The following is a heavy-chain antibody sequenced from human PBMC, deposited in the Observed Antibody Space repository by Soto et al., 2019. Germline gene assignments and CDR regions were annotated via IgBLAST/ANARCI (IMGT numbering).Heavy chain of an antibody. V-gene: IGHV3-48*01. CDR1: GFTFSSYS. D-gene: IGHD6-13*01. Sequence: EVQLVESGGGLVQPGGSLRLSCAASGFTFSSYSMNWVRQAPGKGLEWVSYISSSSSTIYYADSVKGRFTISRDNAKNSLYLQMNSLRAEDPAVYYCARHPERIAEIGWFDPWGQGTLVTVSS. J-gene: IGHJ5*02. CDR2: ISSSSSTI. CDR3: ARHPERIAEIGWFDP.